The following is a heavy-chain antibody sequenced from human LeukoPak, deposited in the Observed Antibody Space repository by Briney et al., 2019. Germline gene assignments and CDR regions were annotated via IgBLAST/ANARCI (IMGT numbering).Heavy chain of an antibody. CDR1: GYTFTDYY. CDR3: ARDVDAGSSLDY. D-gene: IGHD6-6*01. CDR2: IHPNSGAT. Sequence: ASVRVSCKASGYTFTDYYMHWVRQAPGQGLEWMGRIHPNSGATNYAQTFQGRVTMTRDTSISTAYMELGSLGSDDTAVYSCARDVDAGSSLDYWGQGTLVTVSS. J-gene: IGHJ4*02. V-gene: IGHV1-2*06.